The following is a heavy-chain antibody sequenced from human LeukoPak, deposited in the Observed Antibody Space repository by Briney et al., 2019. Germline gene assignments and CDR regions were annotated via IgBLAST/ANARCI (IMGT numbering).Heavy chain of an antibody. V-gene: IGHV3-23*01. D-gene: IGHD3-22*01. CDR1: GFTFSSYA. J-gene: IGHJ4*02. CDR3: AKTRYYDSSGYIPVYFDY. Sequence: GGSLRLSCAASGFTFSSYAMSWVRQAPGKGLEWVSAISGSGGSTYYADSVKGRFTISRDNSKNTLYLQMNSLRAEDTAVYYCAKTRYYDSSGYIPVYFDYWGQGTLVTVSS. CDR2: ISGSGGST.